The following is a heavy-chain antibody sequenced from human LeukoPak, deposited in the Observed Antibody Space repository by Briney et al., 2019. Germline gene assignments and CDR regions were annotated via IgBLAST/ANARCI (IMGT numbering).Heavy chain of an antibody. D-gene: IGHD2-15*01. CDR3: ARVWGRYCSGGSCYGFRWFDP. V-gene: IGHV4-34*01. CDR2: SNHCGST. CDR1: GGSFSGYY. Sequence: PSETLSLTCPVYGGSFSGYYWTWIRQPPGRGLEWFGESNHCGSTNYNPSLKSRVTISVDTSKNQFSLKLSSVTAADTAVYYCARVWGRYCSGGSCYGFRWFDPWGQGTLVTVSS. J-gene: IGHJ5*02.